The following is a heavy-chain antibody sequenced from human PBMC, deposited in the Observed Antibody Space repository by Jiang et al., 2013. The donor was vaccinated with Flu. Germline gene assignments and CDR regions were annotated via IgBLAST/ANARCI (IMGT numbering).Heavy chain of an antibody. Sequence: GAEVKKPGESLKISCKGSGYSFTDYWIGWVRRMPEKGLEWMGIIYPGDSDTRYSPSFQGQVTISADKSFNTAYLQWSSLKASDTAMYYCARQVAYDGKAYYRHFDYWGQGTLVTVSS. CDR1: GYSFTDYW. J-gene: IGHJ4*02. V-gene: IGHV5-51*01. CDR3: ARQVAYDGKAYYRHFDY. D-gene: IGHD3-22*01. CDR2: IYPGDSDT.